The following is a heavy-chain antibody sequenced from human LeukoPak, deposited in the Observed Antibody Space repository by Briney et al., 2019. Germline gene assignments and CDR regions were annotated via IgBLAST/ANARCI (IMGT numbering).Heavy chain of an antibody. CDR2: INPSGGST. J-gene: IGHJ6*02. CDR1: GYTFTSYY. V-gene: IGHV1-46*01. CDR3: ARGDGTGSLLYGNYYGMDV. D-gene: IGHD2-21*02. Sequence: ASVKVSCKASGYTFTSYYMHWVRQAPGQGLEWMGIINPSGGSTSYAQKFQGRVTMTRDTSTSTVYMELSSLRSEDTAVYYCARGDGTGSLLYGNYYGMDVWGQGTTVTVSS.